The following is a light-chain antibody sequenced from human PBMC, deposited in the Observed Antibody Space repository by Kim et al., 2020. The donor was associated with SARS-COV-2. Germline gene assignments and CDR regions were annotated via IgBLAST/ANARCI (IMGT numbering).Light chain of an antibody. J-gene: IGKJ2*01. CDR1: HSVSSF. Sequence: SSSPAAPPPLSCRASHSVSSFFAWYPLTPGQAPRPLMYDASNRATVIPARFSASGSGTDFTLPISSLEPEDFAVYYCQHRSNLPYTFGQGTKLAIK. CDR3: QHRSNLPYT. V-gene: IGKV3-11*01. CDR2: DAS.